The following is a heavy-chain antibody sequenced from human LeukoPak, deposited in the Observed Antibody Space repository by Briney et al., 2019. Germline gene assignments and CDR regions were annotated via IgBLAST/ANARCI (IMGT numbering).Heavy chain of an antibody. CDR3: ARGSGRNYYDSSGHFDY. J-gene: IGHJ4*02. CDR1: GFTFSIYG. Sequence: GGSLRLSCAASGFTFSIYGMHWVRQAPGKGLEWVSVIYSGGSTYYADSVKGRFTISRDNSKNTLYLQMNSLRAEDTAVYYCARGSGRNYYDSSGHFDYWGQGTLVTVSS. D-gene: IGHD3-22*01. CDR2: IYSGGST. V-gene: IGHV3-53*01.